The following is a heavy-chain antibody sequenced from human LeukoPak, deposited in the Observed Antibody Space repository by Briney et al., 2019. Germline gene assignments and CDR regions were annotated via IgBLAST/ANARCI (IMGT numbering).Heavy chain of an antibody. CDR3: ARELSSGSYYLGY. CDR1: GGTFSSYA. J-gene: IGHJ4*02. V-gene: IGHV1-69*13. Sequence: SVKVSCKASGGTFSSYAISWLRQAPEQGLEWMGGIIPIFDTANYAQKFQGTVTITADESTSTAYMELSSLRSEDTAVYYCARELSSGSYYLGYWGQGTLVTVSS. CDR2: IIPIFDTA. D-gene: IGHD1-26*01.